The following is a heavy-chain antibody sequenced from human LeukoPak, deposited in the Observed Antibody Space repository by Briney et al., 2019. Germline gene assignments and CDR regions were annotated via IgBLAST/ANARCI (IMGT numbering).Heavy chain of an antibody. D-gene: IGHD6-19*01. CDR1: GYTLTELS. V-gene: IGHV1-24*01. CDR3: ATDPRRHSSGWYGKFDY. CDR2: FDPEDGET. J-gene: IGHJ4*02. Sequence: ASVKVSCKVSGYTLTELSMHWVRQAPGKGLEWMGGFDPEDGETIYAQKFQGRVTMTEGTSTDTAYMELSSLRSEDTAVYYCATDPRRHSSGWYGKFDYWGQGTLVTVSS.